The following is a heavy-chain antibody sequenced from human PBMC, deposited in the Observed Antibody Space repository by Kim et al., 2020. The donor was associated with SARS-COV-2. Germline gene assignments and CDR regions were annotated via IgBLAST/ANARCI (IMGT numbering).Heavy chain of an antibody. D-gene: IGHD2-15*01. CDR2: ISSSGSYI. CDR1: GFTLSSYS. V-gene: IGHV3-21*01. CDR3: ARGGGRAYYFAY. J-gene: IGHJ4*02. Sequence: GGALRLSCAASGFTLSSYSWNWVRQAPGKGLEWVSSISSSGSYIYCAHSGKGRSTISRDNAKDSLHLQMNSRRAEDSVVYYCARGGGRAYYFAYWGQGALFTLSP.